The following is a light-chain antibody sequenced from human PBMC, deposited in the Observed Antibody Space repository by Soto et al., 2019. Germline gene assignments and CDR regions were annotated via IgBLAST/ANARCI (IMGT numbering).Light chain of an antibody. CDR1: QSVSNNY. J-gene: IGKJ1*01. Sequence: EIVLTQSPGTLSLSPGERATLSCRASQSVSNNYLAWYQQKPGQAPRLLIYGASSRATGIPDRFSGSGSGTDFTLTISRLEPDDFAVYYCQQYSRSPPWTFGQGTKVEI. CDR2: GAS. V-gene: IGKV3-20*01. CDR3: QQYSRSPPWT.